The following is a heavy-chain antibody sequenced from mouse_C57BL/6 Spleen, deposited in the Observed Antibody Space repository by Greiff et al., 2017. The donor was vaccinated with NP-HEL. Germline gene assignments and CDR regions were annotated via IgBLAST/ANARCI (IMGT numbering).Heavy chain of an antibody. D-gene: IGHD1-1*01. CDR1: GYSITSGYY. Sequence: DVQLQESGPGLVKPSQSLSLTCSVTGYSITSGYYWNWIRQFPGNKLEWMGYISYDGSNNYNPSLKNRISITRDTSKNLFFLKLNSVTTEDTATYYCARNYYGSSYAFDYWGQGTTLTVSS. J-gene: IGHJ2*01. V-gene: IGHV3-6*01. CDR3: ARNYYGSSYAFDY. CDR2: ISYDGSN.